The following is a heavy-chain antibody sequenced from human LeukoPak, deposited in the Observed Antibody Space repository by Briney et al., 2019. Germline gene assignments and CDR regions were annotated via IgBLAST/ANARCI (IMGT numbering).Heavy chain of an antibody. V-gene: IGHV4-34*01. Sequence: SETLSLTCSVYGGSFSGCYWSWIRQPPGKGLEWIGEINHSGSTHYNPSLKSRLTMSVDTSKNQFSLKLSSVTAADTAVYYCAREGSGGSAFDYCGQGTLVTVSS. J-gene: IGHJ4*02. CDR2: INHSGST. CDR3: AREGSGGSAFDY. CDR1: GGSFSGCY. D-gene: IGHD2-15*01.